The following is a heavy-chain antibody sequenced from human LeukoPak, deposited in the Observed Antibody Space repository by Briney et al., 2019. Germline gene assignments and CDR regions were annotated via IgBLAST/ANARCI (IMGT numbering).Heavy chain of an antibody. Sequence: GGSLRLSRVVSGFSFSSYWMSWVRQAPGKGLEWVANIKHDGREKYYVDSVKGRFTISRDNAKNSLFLQMNSLRAEDTAVYYCARAHYGNGYWGQGTLVTVSS. V-gene: IGHV3-7*01. D-gene: IGHD4-17*01. CDR2: IKHDGREK. CDR3: ARAHYGNGY. CDR1: GFSFSSYW. J-gene: IGHJ4*02.